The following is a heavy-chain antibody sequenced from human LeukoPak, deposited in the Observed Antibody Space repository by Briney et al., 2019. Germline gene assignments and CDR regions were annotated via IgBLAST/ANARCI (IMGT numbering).Heavy chain of an antibody. D-gene: IGHD2-2*01. CDR1: GYTLTELS. CDR3: ASEGPAAPPNPRYQKYYYYYYMDV. CDR2: FDPEDGET. Sequence: ASVKVSCKVSGYTLTELSMHWVRQAPGKGLEWMGGFDPEDGETIYAQKFQGRVTITADESTSTAYMELSSLRSEDTAVYYCASEGPAAPPNPRYQKYYYYYYMDVWGKGTTVTVSS. J-gene: IGHJ6*03. V-gene: IGHV1-24*01.